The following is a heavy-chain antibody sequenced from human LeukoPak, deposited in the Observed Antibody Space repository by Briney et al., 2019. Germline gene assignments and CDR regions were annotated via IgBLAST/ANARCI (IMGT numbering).Heavy chain of an antibody. CDR3: ASWTTVVTNAFDI. J-gene: IGHJ3*02. CDR1: GGTFISYA. D-gene: IGHD4-23*01. CDR2: IIPILGIA. V-gene: IGHV1-69*04. Sequence: SVKVSCKASGGTFISYAISWVRQAPGQGLEWMGRIIPILGIANYAQKFQGRVTITADKSTSTAYMELSSLRSEDTAVYYCASWTTVVTNAFDIWGQGTMVTVSS.